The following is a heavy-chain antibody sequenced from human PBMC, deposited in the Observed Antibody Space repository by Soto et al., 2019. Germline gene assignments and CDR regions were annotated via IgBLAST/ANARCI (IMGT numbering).Heavy chain of an antibody. V-gene: IGHV1-69*13. CDR1: GGTFSIYA. J-gene: IGHJ6*02. CDR2: IIPIFGTA. Sequence: ASVKVSCTASGGTFSIYAISWVRQAPGQGLEWMGGIIPIFGTANYAQKFQGRVTITADESTSTAYMELSSLRSEDTAVYYCARNHVDTAMVAYYYYYYYGMDVWGQGTTVTVSS. CDR3: ARNHVDTAMVAYYYYYYYGMDV. D-gene: IGHD5-18*01.